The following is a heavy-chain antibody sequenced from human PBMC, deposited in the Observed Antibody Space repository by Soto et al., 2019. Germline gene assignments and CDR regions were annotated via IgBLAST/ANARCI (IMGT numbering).Heavy chain of an antibody. V-gene: IGHV4-61*01. CDR2: IHVSGST. J-gene: IGHJ6*02. Sequence: SESLSLTCTVSGGSVSSGSYQWTWIRQPPGKGLEWIGYIHVSGSTNDNPSLKGRVTMSIDTSKNQFSLKLSSVTAADTAVYYCARDGHGMDVWGQGTKVTVSS. CDR3: ARDGHGMDV. CDR1: GGSVSSGSYQ.